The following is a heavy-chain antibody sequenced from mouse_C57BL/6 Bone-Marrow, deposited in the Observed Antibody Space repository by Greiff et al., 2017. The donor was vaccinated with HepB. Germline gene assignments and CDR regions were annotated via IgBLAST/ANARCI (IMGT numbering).Heavy chain of an antibody. D-gene: IGHD2-5*01. J-gene: IGHJ4*01. CDR3: AKGSYYSNFYAMDY. V-gene: IGHV2-4*01. CDR2: IWSGGST. Sequence: QVQLKESGPGLVQPSQSLSITCTVSGFSLTSYGVHWVRQPPGKGLEWLGVIWSGGSTDYNAAFISRLSISKDNSKSQVFFKMNSLQADDTAIYYSAKGSYYSNFYAMDYWGQGTSVTVSS. CDR1: GFSLTSYG.